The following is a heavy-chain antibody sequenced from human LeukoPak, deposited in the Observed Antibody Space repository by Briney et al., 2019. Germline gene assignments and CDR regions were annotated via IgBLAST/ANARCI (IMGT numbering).Heavy chain of an antibody. Sequence: GRSLRLSCAASGFTFSSYAMHWVRQAPGKGLEWVAVISYDGSNKYYADPVKGRFTISRDNSKNTLYLQMNSLRAEDTAVYYCAREVEMATIGYFDYWGQGTLVTVSS. CDR2: ISYDGSNK. CDR1: GFTFSSYA. J-gene: IGHJ4*02. CDR3: AREVEMATIGYFDY. V-gene: IGHV3-30*01. D-gene: IGHD5-24*01.